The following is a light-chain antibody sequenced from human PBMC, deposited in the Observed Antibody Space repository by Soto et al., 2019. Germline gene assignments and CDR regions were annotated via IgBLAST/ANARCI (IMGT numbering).Light chain of an antibody. Sequence: QAVVTQPPSASATPGQRVTISCSGGSSNIGSNTVNWYQQLPGTAPKLLIHSNNQRPSGVPDRFSGSKSGTSASLAISGLQSEDEADYYCAAWDDSLNGVVFGGGTKLTVL. CDR2: SNN. CDR3: AAWDDSLNGVV. CDR1: SSNIGSNT. J-gene: IGLJ2*01. V-gene: IGLV1-44*01.